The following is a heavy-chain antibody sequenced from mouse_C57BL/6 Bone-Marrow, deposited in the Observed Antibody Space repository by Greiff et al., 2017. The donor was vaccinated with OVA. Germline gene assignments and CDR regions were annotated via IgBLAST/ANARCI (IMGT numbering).Heavy chain of an antibody. D-gene: IGHD3-2*02. CDR1: GYTFTSYW. CDR2: IYPSDSET. Sequence: QVQLQQPGAELVRPGSSVKLSCKASGYTFTSYWMDWVKQRPGQGLEWIGNIYPSDSETHYNQKFKDKATLTVDKSSSTAYMQLSSLTSEDSAVYYCARRGYSSSWFAYWGQGTLVTVSA. V-gene: IGHV1-61*01. J-gene: IGHJ3*01. CDR3: ARRGYSSSWFAY.